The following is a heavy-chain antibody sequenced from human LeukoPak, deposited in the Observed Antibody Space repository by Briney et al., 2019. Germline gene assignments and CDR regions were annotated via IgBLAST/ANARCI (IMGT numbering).Heavy chain of an antibody. J-gene: IGHJ6*03. V-gene: IGHV1-69*01. CDR3: ARDSPITMVRGLYYYYMDV. CDR1: GGTFSSYA. CDR2: IIPIFDTA. D-gene: IGHD3-10*01. Sequence: GSSVKVSCKASGGTFSSYAISWVRQAPGQGLEWMGGIIPIFDTANYAQKFQGRVTITADESTSTAYMELSSLRSEDTAVYYCARDSPITMVRGLYYYYMDVWGKGTTVTVSS.